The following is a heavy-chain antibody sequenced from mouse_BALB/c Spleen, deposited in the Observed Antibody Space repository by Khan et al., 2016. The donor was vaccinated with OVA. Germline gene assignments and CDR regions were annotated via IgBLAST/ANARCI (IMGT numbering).Heavy chain of an antibody. V-gene: IGHV3-1*02. CDR3: VRWDY. Sequence: LQQSGPDLLKPSQSLSLTCTVTGYSITSSYSWHWIRQFPGHKLEWMGYIDYSGTTNYNPSLKSRISITREISKNQFFLQLNSVTTEDTATYYCVRWDYWGQGTTLTVSS. J-gene: IGHJ2*01. CDR1: GYSITSSYS. CDR2: IDYSGTT.